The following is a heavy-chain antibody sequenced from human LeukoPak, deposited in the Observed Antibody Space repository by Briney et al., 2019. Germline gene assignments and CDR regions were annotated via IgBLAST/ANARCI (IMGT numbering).Heavy chain of an antibody. Sequence: ASVKVSCKASGYTFTGYYMHWVRQAPGQGLEWMGWINPNSGGTNYAQKFQGRVTMTRDTSISTAYMELSRLRSDDTAVYYCARDGHTYYDFWSGYLLPEYYFDYWGQGTLVTVPS. J-gene: IGHJ4*02. CDR3: ARDGHTYYDFWSGYLLPEYYFDY. CDR2: INPNSGGT. CDR1: GYTFTGYY. V-gene: IGHV1-2*02. D-gene: IGHD3-3*01.